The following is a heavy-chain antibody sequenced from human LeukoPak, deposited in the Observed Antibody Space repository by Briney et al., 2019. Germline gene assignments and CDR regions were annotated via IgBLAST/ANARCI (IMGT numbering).Heavy chain of an antibody. CDR2: INPHSGNT. D-gene: IGHD2-2*01. CDR3: ARVPYCSSISCLQYSYYYYMDV. CDR1: GYTFNSYG. Sequence: ASVKVSCKASGYTFNSYGISWVRQAPGQGLAWMGWINPHSGNTRYSQKFQGRVTMTTDTSTNTAYMELRSLRSDDTAVFYCARVPYCSSISCLQYSYYYYMDVWGKGTTVTVSS. J-gene: IGHJ6*03. V-gene: IGHV1-18*01.